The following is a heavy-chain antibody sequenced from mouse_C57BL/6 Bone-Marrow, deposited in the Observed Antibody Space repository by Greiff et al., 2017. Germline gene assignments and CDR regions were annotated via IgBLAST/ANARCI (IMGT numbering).Heavy chain of an antibody. CDR3: AGDSTGYGHWYFDV. D-gene: IGHD1-2*01. CDR1: GFPITSGYY. V-gene: IGHV12-3*01. Sequence: VQLQQSGPGLVKPSQSLFLTCSITGFPITSGYYWIWIRQSPGKPLEWMGYITHSGETFYNPSLQSPISITRETSKNHFFLQLNSVTTEDTAMYYCAGDSTGYGHWYFDVWGTGTTVTVSS. J-gene: IGHJ1*03. CDR2: ITHSGET.